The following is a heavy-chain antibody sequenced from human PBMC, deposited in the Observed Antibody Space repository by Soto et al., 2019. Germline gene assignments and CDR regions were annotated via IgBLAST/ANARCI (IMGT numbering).Heavy chain of an antibody. CDR1: GFIFDNYA. J-gene: IGHJ6*02. CDR3: AKDTGDSSGYYYYYYYGMDV. D-gene: IGHD3-22*01. CDR2: ITWNSVNI. V-gene: IGHV3-9*01. Sequence: PGGSLRLSCAASGFIFDNYAMHWVRQAPGKGLEWVSGITWNSVNIGYADSVKGRFTISRDNAENSLYLQMNSLRPEDTALCFCAKDTGDSSGYYYYYYYGMDVWGQGTTVTVSS.